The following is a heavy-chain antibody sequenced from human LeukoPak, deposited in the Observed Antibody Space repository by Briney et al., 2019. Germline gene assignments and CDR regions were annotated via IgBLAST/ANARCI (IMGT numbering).Heavy chain of an antibody. Sequence: GGSLRLSCAASGLTVSSNYMSWVRQAPGKGLEWVSVIYSGGSTYYADSVKGRFTISRDSSKNTLYLQMNSLRAEDTAVYYCARSGIAVAGTWGFDYWGQGTLVTVSS. CDR1: GLTVSSNY. CDR2: IYSGGST. D-gene: IGHD6-19*01. J-gene: IGHJ4*02. V-gene: IGHV3-53*01. CDR3: ARSGIAVAGTWGFDY.